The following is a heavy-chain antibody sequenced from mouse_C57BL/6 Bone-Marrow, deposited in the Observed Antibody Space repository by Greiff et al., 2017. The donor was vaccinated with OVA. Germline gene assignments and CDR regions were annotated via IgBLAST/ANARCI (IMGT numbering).Heavy chain of an antibody. D-gene: IGHD2-1*01. Sequence: EVQVVESGGGLVQSGRSLRLSCATSGFTFSDFYMEWVRQAPGKGLEWIAASRNKANDYTTEYSASVKGRFIVSRDTSQSILYLQMNALRAEDTAIYYCARDAVTLYAMDYWGQGTSVTVSS. J-gene: IGHJ4*01. CDR2: SRNKANDYTT. CDR1: GFTFSDFY. CDR3: ARDAVTLYAMDY. V-gene: IGHV7-1*01.